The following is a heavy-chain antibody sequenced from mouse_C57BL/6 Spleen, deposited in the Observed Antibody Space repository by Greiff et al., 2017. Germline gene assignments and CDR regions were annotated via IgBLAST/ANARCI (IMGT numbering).Heavy chain of an antibody. CDR2: IDPSDSYT. CDR3: ATGGRWLGIFAY. D-gene: IGHD2-3*01. J-gene: IGHJ3*01. Sequence: QVQLQQPGAELVRPGTSVKLSCKASGYTFTSYWMHWVKQRPGQGLEWIGVIDPSDSYTNYNQKFKGKATLTVDTSASTAYMQLSSLTSEDSAVYYCATGGRWLGIFAYWGQGTLVTVSA. CDR1: GYTFTSYW. V-gene: IGHV1-59*01.